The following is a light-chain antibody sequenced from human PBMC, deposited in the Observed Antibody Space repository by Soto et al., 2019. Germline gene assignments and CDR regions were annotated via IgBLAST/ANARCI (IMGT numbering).Light chain of an antibody. Sequence: QAVVTQPPSASGTPGQRVIISCSGTSSNLGSNTANWYQQFPGTAPKVLIYSNNERPSRVPDRFSGSKSGTSASLAISELQSEDEADYYCAAWDDSLNGWVFGGGTKSPS. CDR2: SNN. J-gene: IGLJ3*02. CDR3: AAWDDSLNGWV. V-gene: IGLV1-44*01. CDR1: SSNLGSNT.